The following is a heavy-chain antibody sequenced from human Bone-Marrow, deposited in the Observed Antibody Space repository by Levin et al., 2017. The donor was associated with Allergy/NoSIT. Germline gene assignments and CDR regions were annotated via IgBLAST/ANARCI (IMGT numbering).Heavy chain of an antibody. V-gene: IGHV3-7*01. D-gene: IGHD2-15*01. CDR1: GFTFSSYS. Sequence: LSLTCAASGFTFSSYSMGWVRQAPGKGLEWVANIREGGNGNYYVDSVKGRFTISRDDPKNSLYLEMNSLRAEDTAVYYCVRYHRGGGTYYFDYWGQGTLVPVSS. J-gene: IGHJ4*02. CDR2: IREGGNGN. CDR3: VRYHRGGGTYYFDY.